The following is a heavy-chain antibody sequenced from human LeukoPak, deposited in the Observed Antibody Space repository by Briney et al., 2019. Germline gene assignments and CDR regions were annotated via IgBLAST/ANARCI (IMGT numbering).Heavy chain of an antibody. CDR3: ARAWKSGSYPPRLFDY. V-gene: IGHV1-46*01. J-gene: IGHJ4*02. CDR1: GYTFTSYY. D-gene: IGHD1-26*01. CDR2: INPSGGST. Sequence: ASVKVSCKASGYTFTSYYMHLVRQAPGQGLEWMGIINPSGGSTSYAQKFQGRVTMTRDTSTSTVYMELSSLRSEDTAVYYCARAWKSGSYPPRLFDYWGQGTLVTVSS.